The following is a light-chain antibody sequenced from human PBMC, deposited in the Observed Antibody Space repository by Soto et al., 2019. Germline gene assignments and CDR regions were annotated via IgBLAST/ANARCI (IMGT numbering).Light chain of an antibody. CDR3: LQHNHTPWT. Sequence: QMTQSPSSLSASVGDSVTITCRASQGIRKDLGWYQQKPGKAPQRLIYGASFLHTGVPSRFSGSGSGTEFTLTISSLQPEDFATDFCLQHNHTPWTFGQGTKVDI. V-gene: IGKV1-17*01. CDR2: GAS. CDR1: QGIRKD. J-gene: IGKJ1*01.